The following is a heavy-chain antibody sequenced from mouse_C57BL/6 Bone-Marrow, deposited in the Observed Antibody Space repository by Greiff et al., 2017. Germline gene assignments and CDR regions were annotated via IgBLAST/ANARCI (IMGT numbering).Heavy chain of an antibody. V-gene: IGHV1-81*01. CDR3: ARPPHYAMDY. Sequence: VQLQQSGAELARPGASVKLSCKASGYTFTSYGISWVKQRTGQGLEWIGEIYPRSGNTYYNEKVKGKATLTADKSSSTAYMELRSLTSEDSAVYFCARPPHYAMDYWGQGTSVTVSS. CDR1: GYTFTSYG. CDR2: IYPRSGNT. J-gene: IGHJ4*01.